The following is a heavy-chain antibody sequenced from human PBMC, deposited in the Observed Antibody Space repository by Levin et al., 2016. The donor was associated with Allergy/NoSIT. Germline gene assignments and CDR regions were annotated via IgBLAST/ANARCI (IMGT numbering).Heavy chain of an antibody. D-gene: IGHD3-22*01. CDR2: INPYSGDT. V-gene: IGHV1-2*02. CDR1: GYTFSAHY. CDR3: ASRDRMIPWDY. Sequence: ASVKVSCKVSGYTFSAHYIHWVRQAPGQGLEWVGWINPYSGDTYSAQKLQGRVTMTTDTSINTAYLEVSSLRSDDTAVYYCASRDRMIPWDYWGQGTLVTVSS. J-gene: IGHJ4*02.